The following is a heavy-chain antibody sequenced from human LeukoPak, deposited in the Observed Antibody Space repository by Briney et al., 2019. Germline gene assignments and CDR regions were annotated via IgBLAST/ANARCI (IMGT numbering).Heavy chain of an antibody. CDR1: GFTFSSYW. Sequence: GGSLRLSCAASGFTFSSYWMHWVRQAPGKGLVWVSRINSDGSSTSYADSVKGRFTISRDNAKNTLYLQMNSLRAEDTAVYYSATYVAMGGTTFDYWGQGTLVTVSS. CDR3: ATYVAMGGTTFDY. V-gene: IGHV3-74*01. J-gene: IGHJ4*02. D-gene: IGHD6-19*01. CDR2: INSDGSST.